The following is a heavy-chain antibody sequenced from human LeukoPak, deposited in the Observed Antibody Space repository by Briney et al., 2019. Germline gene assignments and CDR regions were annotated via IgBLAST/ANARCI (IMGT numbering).Heavy chain of an antibody. CDR1: GFSFTTSD. CDR3: AKLTGFCSGNNCYSGFDY. Sequence: PGGSLRLSCAASGFSFTTSDMSWVRQAPGRGLEWVSTISASVGTNYYADSVKGRFSISRDNSKNTLFLQMNSLRAEDTAVYYCAKLTGFCSGNNCYSGFDYWGQGTLVIVSS. J-gene: IGHJ4*02. D-gene: IGHD2-15*01. CDR2: ISASVGTN. V-gene: IGHV3-23*01.